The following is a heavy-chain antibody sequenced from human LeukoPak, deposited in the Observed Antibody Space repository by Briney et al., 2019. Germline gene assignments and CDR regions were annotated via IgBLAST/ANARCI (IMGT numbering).Heavy chain of an antibody. CDR2: MNPYSGNT. CDR1: GYTFTSYD. Sequence: ASVKVSCKASGYTFTSYDISWVRQATGQGLEWMGWMNPYSGNTGYAQKFQGRVPMTRNTSVPTAHMELSSLRSEDTPVYYCAWRSGRWTHNWFDPWGQGTLVTVSS. CDR3: AWRSGRWTHNWFDP. D-gene: IGHD3-10*01. J-gene: IGHJ5*02. V-gene: IGHV1-8*01.